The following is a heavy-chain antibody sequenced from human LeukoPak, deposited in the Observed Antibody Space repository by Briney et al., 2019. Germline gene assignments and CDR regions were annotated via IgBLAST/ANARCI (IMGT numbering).Heavy chain of an antibody. V-gene: IGHV3-30*02. J-gene: IGHJ6*03. CDR1: GFTFSKYG. CDR2: IRYDGTNK. CDR3: AKDSCRSTSCYYMDV. Sequence: GRSLRLSCAASGFTFSKYGIHWVHQAPRKGLEWVAFIRYDGTNKYSAESVKCRFTISRDNSRYALYLQMSYLRTEDTTVYYCAKDSCRSTSCYYMDVWGKGTTVTVSS. D-gene: IGHD2-2*01.